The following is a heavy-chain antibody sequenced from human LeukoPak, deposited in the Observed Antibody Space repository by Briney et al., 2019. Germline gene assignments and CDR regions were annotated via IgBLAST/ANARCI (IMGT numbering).Heavy chain of an antibody. V-gene: IGHV1-69*06. CDR2: IIPIFGTA. CDR3: ARGATYGDYGNEY. D-gene: IGHD4-17*01. Sequence: SVKLSFKSSGDAGSFNANSCLRQPPGQRLQWLGRIIPIFGTANYAQKLQSRVTITADKSTSTASMELSSLRSEDTAGYYCARGATYGDYGNEYWGQGTLVTVSS. CDR1: GDAGSFNA. J-gene: IGHJ4*02.